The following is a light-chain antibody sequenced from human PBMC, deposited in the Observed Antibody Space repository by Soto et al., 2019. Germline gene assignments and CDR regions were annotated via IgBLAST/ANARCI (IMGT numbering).Light chain of an antibody. CDR2: GAS. CDR1: QSVTSTY. CDR3: QHYGSSPT. Sequence: EIVLTQSPGTLSLSPGERATLSCRASQSVTSTYLAWYQQKPGQAPRLLIYGASSRATGIPDRFSGSGSGTDFTLTISRLEPGDFALYYCQHYGSSPTFGPGTKVDIK. J-gene: IGKJ3*01. V-gene: IGKV3-20*01.